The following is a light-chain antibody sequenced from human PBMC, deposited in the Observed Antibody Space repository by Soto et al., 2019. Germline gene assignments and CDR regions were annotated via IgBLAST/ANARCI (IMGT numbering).Light chain of an antibody. V-gene: IGKV3-20*01. J-gene: IGKJ3*01. CDR3: HQDGSLVT. CDR2: GAS. CDR1: QSVSSAY. Sequence: EIVLTQSPGTLSLSPGEIATLSCRASQSVSSAYLAWYQQKPGQAPRLLMYGASKRATGIPDRFSGSGSGTDFTLTISRLEPEDFAVYYCHQDGSLVTFGPGTKVDIK.